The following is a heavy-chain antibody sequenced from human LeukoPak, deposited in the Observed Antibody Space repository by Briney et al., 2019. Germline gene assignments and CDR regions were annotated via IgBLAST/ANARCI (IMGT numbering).Heavy chain of an antibody. D-gene: IGHD6-19*01. CDR1: GFTVSSNY. Sequence: GGSLRLSCAASGFTVSSNYMSWVRQAPGKGLEWVSLIYSGGSTHYADSVKGRFTISRDNSKNTLYLQMNSLRAEDTAVYYCARDYGVAEGYWGQGTLVTVSS. CDR2: IYSGGST. V-gene: IGHV3-53*01. CDR3: ARDYGVAEGY. J-gene: IGHJ4*02.